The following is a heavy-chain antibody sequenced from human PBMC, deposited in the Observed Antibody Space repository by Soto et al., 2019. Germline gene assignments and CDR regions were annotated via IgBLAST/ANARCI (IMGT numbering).Heavy chain of an antibody. CDR1: GYIFTAYS. V-gene: IGHV1-46*01. CDR3: AREENCRGGTCYSEYFHH. Sequence: GVSVKVSCKTSGYIFTAYSMHWVRQAPGQGLEWMGVVNPSGGSAHYAQSFEGRVTLTRDTSTSTFYMELSSLRSEDTAVYYCAREENCRGGTCYSEYFHHWGQGTLVTVSS. CDR2: VNPSGGSA. J-gene: IGHJ1*01. D-gene: IGHD2-15*01.